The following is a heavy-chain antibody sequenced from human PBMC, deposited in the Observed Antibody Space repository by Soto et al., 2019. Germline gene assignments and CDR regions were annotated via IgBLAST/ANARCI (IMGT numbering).Heavy chain of an antibody. J-gene: IGHJ5*02. CDR2: INPHGGST. Sequence: ASVQVSCQAPRDTLTSYYINWVRQAPGQGLEWMGVINPHGGSTAYAQKFKGRVTLTRDTSASTVYMEVSSLTSEDTAMYYCARSSGGNFGIIIEGTNWFAPWGQGALVTVSS. CDR1: RDTLTSYY. V-gene: IGHV1-46*01. D-gene: IGHD1-26*01. CDR3: ARSSGGNFGIIIEGTNWFAP.